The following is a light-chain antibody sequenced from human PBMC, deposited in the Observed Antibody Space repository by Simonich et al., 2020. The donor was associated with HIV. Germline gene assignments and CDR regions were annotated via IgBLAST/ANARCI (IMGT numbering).Light chain of an antibody. CDR2: DTS. CDR3: LLSYNNTRV. J-gene: IGLJ3*02. CDR1: TGDVTSGHY. V-gene: IGLV7-46*01. Sequence: QAVVTQEPSLTVSPGGTVTLTCDSRTGDVTSGHYPYWVQQKPGQAPRTLIYDTSNTHAWAPARFSGSLLGGKAALTLSGAQPDDEADYYCLLSYNNTRVFGGGTKLTVL.